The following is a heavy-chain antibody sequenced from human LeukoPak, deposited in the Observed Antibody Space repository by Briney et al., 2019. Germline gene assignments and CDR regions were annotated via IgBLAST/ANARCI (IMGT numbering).Heavy chain of an antibody. CDR1: GYTFTSYG. V-gene: IGHV1-18*01. J-gene: IGHJ4*02. CDR3: ATTYYYGPGSYYNSYYFDY. CDR2: ISAYNGNT. D-gene: IGHD3-10*01. Sequence: ASVKVSCKASGYTFTSYGISWVRQPPGQELEWMGWISAYNGNTNYAQKLQGRVTMTTDTSTSTAYMELRSLRSDDTAVYYCATTYYYGPGSYYNSYYFDYWGQGTLVTVSS.